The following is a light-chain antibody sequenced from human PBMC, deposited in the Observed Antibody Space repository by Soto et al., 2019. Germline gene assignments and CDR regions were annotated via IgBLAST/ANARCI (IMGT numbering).Light chain of an antibody. CDR3: QQSYSTPQT. CDR2: AAS. V-gene: IGKV1-39*01. CDR1: QDISSY. J-gene: IGKJ4*01. Sequence: DIQMTQSPSTLSGSVGDRVTITCRASQDISSYLGWYQQKPGKXPXLLIYAASTLQSGVPSRFSGSGSGTDFTLTISSLQPEDFATYYCQQSYSTPQTFGGGTKVDIK.